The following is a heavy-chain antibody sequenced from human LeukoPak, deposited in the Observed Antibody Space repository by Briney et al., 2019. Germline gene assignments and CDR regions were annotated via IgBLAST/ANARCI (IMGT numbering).Heavy chain of an antibody. D-gene: IGHD2-2*01. V-gene: IGHV3-23*01. Sequence: GRFAISRDNSKNSLYLQMNSLRAEDTAVYYCAKNSRVVVVTPNDYWGQGTLVTVSS. CDR3: AKNSRVVVVTPNDY. J-gene: IGHJ4*02.